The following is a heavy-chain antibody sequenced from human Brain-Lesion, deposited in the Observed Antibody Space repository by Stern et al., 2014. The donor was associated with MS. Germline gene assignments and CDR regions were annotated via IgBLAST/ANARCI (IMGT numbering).Heavy chain of an antibody. CDR3: ARDQRGITIFGVVTDYYYLGMDV. CDR1: GYIFTGYY. CDR2: INPHTGGT. V-gene: IGHV1-2*02. D-gene: IGHD3-3*01. Sequence: DQLVESGAEVKKPGASVKVSCKTSGYIFTGYYIHWVRQAPGQGLEWMAWINPHTGGTKYAQKFQGRVTMSRDTSISTAYVELSSLTSDDTAVYYCARDQRGITIFGVVTDYYYLGMDVWGQGTTVTVSS. J-gene: IGHJ6*02.